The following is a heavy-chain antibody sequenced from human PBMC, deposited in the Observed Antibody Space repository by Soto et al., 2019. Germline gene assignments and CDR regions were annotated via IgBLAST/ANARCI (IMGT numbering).Heavy chain of an antibody. CDR3: AKERSSGWSFDY. Sequence: EVQLLESGGGLVQPGGYLRLSCVASGFTFSTYAMNWVRQAPGKGLEWVSGISGSGDSTYYADSVKGRFTVSRDNSKNTLYLQMNSLRAEDTAVFYCAKERSSGWSFDYWGQGTLVTVSS. V-gene: IGHV3-23*01. J-gene: IGHJ4*02. D-gene: IGHD6-19*01. CDR1: GFTFSTYA. CDR2: ISGSGDST.